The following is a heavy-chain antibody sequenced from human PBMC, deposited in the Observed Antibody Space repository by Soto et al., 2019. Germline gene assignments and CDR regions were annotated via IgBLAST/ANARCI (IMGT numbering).Heavy chain of an antibody. Sequence: EVQLLESGGGLVHPGGSLRLSCAASGFTFSSYAMSWVRQPPGQGLQWVSTIAGNDAGADFAESVRGRFTISRDNSKNTLYLQMDSLRGEDTAIYYCAKDSLSSSTWHLYHFDHWGQGTLVTVSS. CDR2: IAGNDAGA. CDR3: AKDSLSSSTWHLYHFDH. CDR1: GFTFSSYA. D-gene: IGHD2-2*01. J-gene: IGHJ4*02. V-gene: IGHV3-23*01.